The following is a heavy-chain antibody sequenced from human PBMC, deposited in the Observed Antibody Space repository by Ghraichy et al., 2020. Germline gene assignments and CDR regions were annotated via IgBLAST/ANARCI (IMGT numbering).Heavy chain of an antibody. D-gene: IGHD6-13*01. CDR1: GYPLTELS. CDR3: ATVTSSWPIHYFFDY. Sequence: ASVKVSCKVSGYPLTELSIHWVRQAPGKGLEWLGGFNAGDVETIYRQKFQGRVTMTDDTSRDTAYMQLSSLRSEDTAVYYCATVTSSWPIHYFFDYWGPGTLVTVSS. CDR2: FNAGDVET. J-gene: IGHJ4*02. V-gene: IGHV1-24*01.